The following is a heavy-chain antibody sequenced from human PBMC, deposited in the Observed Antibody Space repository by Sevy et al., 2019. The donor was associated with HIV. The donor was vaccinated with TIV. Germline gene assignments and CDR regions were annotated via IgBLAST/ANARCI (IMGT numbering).Heavy chain of an antibody. D-gene: IGHD3-22*01. CDR1: GFSFDSYG. CDR2: ISGSGTRT. V-gene: IGHV3-23*01. CDR3: AKGGGGHYDPDEIAYYFYYYNMDV. Sequence: GGSLRLSCAVSGFSFDSYGMTWVRQAPGKGVEWVSAISGSGTRTYYADSVKGRFIISRDNSKNTLDLQMNSLRAEDTAIYYWAKGGGGHYDPDEIAYYFYYYNMDVWGKGTTVTVSS. J-gene: IGHJ6*03.